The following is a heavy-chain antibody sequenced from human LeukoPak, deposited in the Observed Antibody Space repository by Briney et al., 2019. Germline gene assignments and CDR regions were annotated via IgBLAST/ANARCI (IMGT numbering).Heavy chain of an antibody. CDR1: GFSLSNDW. V-gene: IGHV3-7*01. D-gene: IGHD3-3*01. CDR3: AKDRGRFLEYLSSSSFDY. J-gene: IGHJ4*02. CDR2: IKKDESEK. Sequence: GGSLRLSCAASGFSLSNDWVSCVRETQGKGLQWVANIKKDESEKYYVDSVKGRFTISRDNANNSLYLQMNSLRPEDTAVYYCAKDRGRFLEYLSSSSFDYWGQGTLVTVSS.